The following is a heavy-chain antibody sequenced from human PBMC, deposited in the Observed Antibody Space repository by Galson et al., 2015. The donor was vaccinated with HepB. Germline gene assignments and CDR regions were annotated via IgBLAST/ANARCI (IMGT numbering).Heavy chain of an antibody. D-gene: IGHD2-2*03. CDR1: GGSISSGGYY. CDR2: IYYSGST. J-gene: IGHJ4*02. Sequence: LSLTCTVSGGSISSGGYYWSWIRQHPGKGLEWIGYIYYSGSTYYNPSLKSRVTISVDTSKNQFSLKLSSVTAADTAVYYCARGVDIVVVPAAFDYWGQGTLVTVSS. CDR3: ARGVDIVVVPAAFDY. V-gene: IGHV4-31*03.